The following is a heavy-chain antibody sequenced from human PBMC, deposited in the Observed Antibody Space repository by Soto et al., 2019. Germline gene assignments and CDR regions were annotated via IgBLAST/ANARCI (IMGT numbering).Heavy chain of an antibody. V-gene: IGHV1-69*01. CDR3: AHEAGHERGFDP. Sequence: QVQLVQSGAEVKKPGSSVKVSCKASGGTFSTYDISWVRQAPGQGLEWMGGIIPLLDTEHYSEKVQGRVTITADESTSAFYMDLSSLRFEDTAVYYCAHEAGHERGFDPWGQGTLVTVSS. J-gene: IGHJ5*02. CDR2: IIPLLDTE. CDR1: GGTFSTYD. D-gene: IGHD6-13*01.